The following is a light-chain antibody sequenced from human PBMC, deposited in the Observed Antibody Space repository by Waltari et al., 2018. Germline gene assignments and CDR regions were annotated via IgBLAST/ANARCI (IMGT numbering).Light chain of an antibody. Sequence: DIQMTQSPSSLYASVGDRITIPCRASKDIRNYLAWFQQKPGKAPRSLIYTASTLLTGVPARFSGSGSGTDFTLTINSLEPEDFATYYCQQYNIYPLTLGGGTKVEI. CDR2: TAS. CDR1: KDIRNY. CDR3: QQYNIYPLT. J-gene: IGKJ4*01. V-gene: IGKV1-16*01.